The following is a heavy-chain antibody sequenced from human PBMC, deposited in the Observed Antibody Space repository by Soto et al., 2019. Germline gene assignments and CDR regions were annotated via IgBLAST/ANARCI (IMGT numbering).Heavy chain of an antibody. V-gene: IGHV3-53*01. D-gene: IGHD1-26*01. Sequence: GGSLRLSCAASGFTVSSNYMSWVRQAPGKGLEWVSVIYSGGSTYYADSVKGRVTISRDNSKNTVHLQMNSLRAEDTAVYYCAREWELPNYYGMDVWGQGTTVTVSS. CDR2: IYSGGST. CDR3: AREWELPNYYGMDV. J-gene: IGHJ6*02. CDR1: GFTVSSNY.